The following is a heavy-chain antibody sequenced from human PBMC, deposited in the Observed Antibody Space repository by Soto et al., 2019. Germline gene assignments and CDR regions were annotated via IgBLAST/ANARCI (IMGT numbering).Heavy chain of an antibody. J-gene: IGHJ4*02. Sequence: QVQLQESGPGLVKPSQTLSLTCTVSGGSISSGGYYWSWIRQHPGKGLEWIGYIYYSGNTYYNPSLKSRVTISEDTSKNQFSLKLSSVTAADTAVYYCARDTYYYDSSGYSDRVLDYWGQGTLVTVSS. CDR1: GGSISSGGYY. V-gene: IGHV4-31*03. CDR2: IYYSGNT. CDR3: ARDTYYYDSSGYSDRVLDY. D-gene: IGHD3-22*01.